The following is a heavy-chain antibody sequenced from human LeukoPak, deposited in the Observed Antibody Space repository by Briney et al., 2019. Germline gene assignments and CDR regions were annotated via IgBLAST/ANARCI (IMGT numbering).Heavy chain of an antibody. D-gene: IGHD3-10*01. Sequence: GESLKISCKGSGYSFTSHWIGWVRQMPGKGLEWMGIIYPGDSDTRYSPSFQGQVTISADKSISTAYLQWSSLKASDTAMYYCARDRRLGDDAFDIWGQGTMVTVSS. V-gene: IGHV5-51*01. CDR3: ARDRRLGDDAFDI. CDR2: IYPGDSDT. CDR1: GYSFTSHW. J-gene: IGHJ3*02.